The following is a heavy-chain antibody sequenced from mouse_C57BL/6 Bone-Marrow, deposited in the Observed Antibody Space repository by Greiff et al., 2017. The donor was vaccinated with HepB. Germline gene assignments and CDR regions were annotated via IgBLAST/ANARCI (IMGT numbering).Heavy chain of an antibody. D-gene: IGHD1-1*01. Sequence: EVKLMESGGGLVKPGGSLKLSCAASGFTFSSYAMSWVRQTPEKRLEWVATISDGGSYTYYPDNVKGRFTISKDNAKNNLYLQMSHLTSEDTAMYYCARDAIYYYGSSYAMDYWGQGTSVTVSS. CDR1: GFTFSSYA. J-gene: IGHJ4*01. CDR2: ISDGGSYT. CDR3: ARDAIYYYGSSYAMDY. V-gene: IGHV5-4*01.